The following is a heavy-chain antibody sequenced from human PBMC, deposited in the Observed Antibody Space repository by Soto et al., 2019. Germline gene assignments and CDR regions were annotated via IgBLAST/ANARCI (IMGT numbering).Heavy chain of an antibody. Sequence: GGSLRLSCAGSGFTFSSYAMSWVRQAPGKGLEWVSSISDSGSHTYYADSVKGRLTISRDNSKNALYLQMNSLRVEDTALYYCAKDTYSSSWYFWGQGTLVTVSS. CDR1: GFTFSSYA. D-gene: IGHD6-13*01. V-gene: IGHV3-23*01. J-gene: IGHJ4*02. CDR3: AKDTYSSSWYF. CDR2: ISDSGSHT.